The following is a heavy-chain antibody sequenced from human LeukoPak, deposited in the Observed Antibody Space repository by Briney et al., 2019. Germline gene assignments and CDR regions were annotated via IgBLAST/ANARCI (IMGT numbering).Heavy chain of an antibody. CDR3: ARGYYFDY. V-gene: IGHV3-23*01. J-gene: IGHJ4*02. CDR2: ISGSGGST. Sequence: GGSLRLSCAASGFTSSSYAMSWVRQAPGKGLEWVSTISGSGGSTYYADSVKGRFNISRGSSKNTLYLQMNSLRAEDTAVYYCARGYYFDYWGQGTLVTVSS. CDR1: GFTSSSYA.